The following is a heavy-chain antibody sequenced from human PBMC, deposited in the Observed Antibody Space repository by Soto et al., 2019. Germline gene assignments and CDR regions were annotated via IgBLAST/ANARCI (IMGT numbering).Heavy chain of an antibody. CDR1: GFTCVSYG. J-gene: IGHJ6*02. CDR3: AKAKGRSNFYYSGLDV. CDR2: ITAATGTT. D-gene: IGHD1-26*01. V-gene: IGHV3-23*01. Sequence: GGSLRLSCAASGFTCVSYGMTWVRQAPGKGLECVSGITAATGTTYYADSVKGRFTISRDLSTNTLFLQMNSLRAADSAVYYCAKAKGRSNFYYSGLDVWGQGTTVTVSS.